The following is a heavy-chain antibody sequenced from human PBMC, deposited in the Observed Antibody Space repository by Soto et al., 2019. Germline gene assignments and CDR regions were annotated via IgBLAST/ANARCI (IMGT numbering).Heavy chain of an antibody. D-gene: IGHD4-17*01. CDR3: AKDKATVEYYYYGMDV. V-gene: IGHV3-30*18. CDR2: ISYDGSNK. J-gene: IGHJ6*02. Sequence: HPGGSLRLSCAASGFTFISYGMHWVRQAPGKGLEWVAVISYDGSNKYYADSVKGRFTISRDNSKNTLYLQMNSLRAEDTAVYYCAKDKATVEYYYYGMDVWGQGTTVTVSS. CDR1: GFTFISYG.